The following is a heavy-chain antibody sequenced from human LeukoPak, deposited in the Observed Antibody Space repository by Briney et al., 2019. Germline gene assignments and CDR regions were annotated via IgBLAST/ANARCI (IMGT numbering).Heavy chain of an antibody. CDR3: ARHSLIGTTPFDY. V-gene: IGHV1-46*01. J-gene: IGHJ4*02. Sequence: ASVKVSCKASGYSFINFYIHWVRQAPGQGLEWMGVINPSGGSTAYAQQFQGRVTMTRDTSTSTVYMELSSLRSEDTAVYYCARHSLIGTTPFDYWGQGTLVTVSS. CDR1: GYSFINFY. CDR2: INPSGGST. D-gene: IGHD1-20*01.